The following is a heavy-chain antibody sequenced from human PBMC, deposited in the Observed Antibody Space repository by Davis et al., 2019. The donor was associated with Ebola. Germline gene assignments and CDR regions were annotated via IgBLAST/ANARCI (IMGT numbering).Heavy chain of an antibody. CDR3: ARGGFLEWLLS. V-gene: IGHV3-48*03. CDR1: GFTFSSYA. D-gene: IGHD3-3*01. J-gene: IGHJ4*02. Sequence: GESLKISCAASGFTFSSYAMNWVRQAPGKGLEWVSYISSSGSTIYYADSVKGRFTISRDNAKNSLYLQMNSLRAEDTAVYYCARGGFLEWLLSWGQGTLVTVSS. CDR2: ISSSGSTI.